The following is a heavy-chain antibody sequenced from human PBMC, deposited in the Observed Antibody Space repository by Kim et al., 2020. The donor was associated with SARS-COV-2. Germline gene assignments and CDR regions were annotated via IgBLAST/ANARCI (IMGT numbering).Heavy chain of an antibody. CDR3: VRDTLPGGADV. D-gene: IGHD2-21*01. CDR2: RT. J-gene: IGHJ6*02. V-gene: IGHV3-9*01. Sequence: RTGYADSVKGRFTVSRDYAKNSLYLEMNSLRADDTALYFCVRDTLPGGADVWGQGATVTVSS.